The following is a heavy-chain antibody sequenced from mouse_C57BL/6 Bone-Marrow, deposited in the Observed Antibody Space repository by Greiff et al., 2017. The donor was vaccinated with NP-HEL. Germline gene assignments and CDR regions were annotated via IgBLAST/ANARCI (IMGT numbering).Heavy chain of an antibody. Sequence: EVQGVESGEGLVKPGGSLKLSCAASGFTFSSYAMSWVRQTPEKRLAWVAYISSGGDYIYYADTVKGRFTISRDNARNTLYLQMSSLKSEDTAMYYCTRGYGSSPYAMDYWGQGTSVTVSS. CDR1: GFTFSSYA. CDR2: ISSGGDYI. V-gene: IGHV5-9-1*02. J-gene: IGHJ4*01. CDR3: TRGYGSSPYAMDY. D-gene: IGHD1-1*01.